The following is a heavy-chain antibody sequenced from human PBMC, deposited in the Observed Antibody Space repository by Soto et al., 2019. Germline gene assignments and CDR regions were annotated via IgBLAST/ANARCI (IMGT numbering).Heavy chain of an antibody. CDR3: AREGSGYNL. CDR1: GGSFSSFG. CDR2: IIPVFGRP. Sequence: QVQLVQSGAEFKKPGSSVKVSCKASGGSFSSFGFSWVRQAPGQGLEWMGGIIPVFGRPNYAQRFRGRLTITADESTNTVYLELIDLRSEDTAVYYCAREGSGYNLWGQGTQVTVSS. D-gene: IGHD5-12*01. J-gene: IGHJ1*01. V-gene: IGHV1-69*01.